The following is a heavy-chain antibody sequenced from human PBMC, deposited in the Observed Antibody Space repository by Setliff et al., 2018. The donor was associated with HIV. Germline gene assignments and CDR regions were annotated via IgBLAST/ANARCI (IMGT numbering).Heavy chain of an antibody. CDR2: INHNELT. J-gene: IGHJ3*02. CDR3: ARISNGFEPNAFDT. V-gene: IGHV4-39*07. D-gene: IGHD3-22*01. CDR1: GDSIISSRRF. Sequence: SETLSLTCAVSGDSIISSRRFWGWIRQPPGKGLEWIGYINHNELTYYNPSLKSRIIMSVDTSKKQLSLKLSSVTAVDTAVYFCARISNGFEPNAFDTWGLGTMVTVSS.